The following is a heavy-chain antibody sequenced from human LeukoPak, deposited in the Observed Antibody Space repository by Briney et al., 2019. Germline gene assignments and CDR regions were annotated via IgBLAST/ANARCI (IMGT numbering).Heavy chain of an antibody. Sequence: GGSLRLSCAASGFTVSSNYMSWVRQAPGKGLEWVSVIYSGGSTYYADSVKGRFTISRDNSKNTPYLQMNSLRAEDTAVYYCASSDYGDYAPLVRWGQGTLVTVSS. CDR1: GFTVSSNY. V-gene: IGHV3-66*01. J-gene: IGHJ4*02. D-gene: IGHD4-17*01. CDR2: IYSGGST. CDR3: ASSDYGDYAPLVR.